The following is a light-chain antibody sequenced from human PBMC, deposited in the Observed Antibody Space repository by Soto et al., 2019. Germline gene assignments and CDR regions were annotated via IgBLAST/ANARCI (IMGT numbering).Light chain of an antibody. Sequence: EIVITQSPATLSVSPGERATLSCRASQSVSSDLAWYHQKPGQAPRLLIYSASTRATGIPARFSGSGSGTEVTLTINSLQSEDFAVYYCQQYNNWPRTFGQGTKVDIK. CDR1: QSVSSD. J-gene: IGKJ1*01. V-gene: IGKV3-15*01. CDR3: QQYNNWPRT. CDR2: SAS.